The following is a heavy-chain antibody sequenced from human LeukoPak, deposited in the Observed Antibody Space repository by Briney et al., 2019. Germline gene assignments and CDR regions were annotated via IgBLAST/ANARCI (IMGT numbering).Heavy chain of an antibody. CDR1: GGSISSYY. CDR2: IYTSGST. CDR3: AKDLDEWELALYDY. D-gene: IGHD1-26*01. V-gene: IGHV4-4*07. J-gene: IGHJ4*02. Sequence: SETLSLTCTVSGGSISSYYWSWIRQPAGKGLEWIGRIYTSGSTNYNPSLKSRVTMSVDTSKNQFSLKLSSVTAADTAVYYCAKDLDEWELALYDYWGQGTLVTVSS.